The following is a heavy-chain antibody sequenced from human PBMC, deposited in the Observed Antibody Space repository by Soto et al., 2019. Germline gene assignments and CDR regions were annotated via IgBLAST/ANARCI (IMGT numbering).Heavy chain of an antibody. J-gene: IGHJ5*02. V-gene: IGHV1-69*08. CDR3: AREIAVADNWFDP. Sequence: QVQLVQSGAEVKKPGSSVKVSCKASGGTFSSYTISWVRQAPGQGLEWMGRIIPILGIANYAQKFQGRVTITADKSTSTAYMELSSLRSEDTAVYYCAREIAVADNWFDPWGQGTLVTVSS. CDR1: GGTFSSYT. D-gene: IGHD6-19*01. CDR2: IIPILGIA.